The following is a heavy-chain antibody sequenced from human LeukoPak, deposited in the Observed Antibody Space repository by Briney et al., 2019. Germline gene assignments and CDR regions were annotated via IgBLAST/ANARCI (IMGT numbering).Heavy chain of an antibody. J-gene: IGHJ4*02. CDR3: ARIFGVDLYYFDY. CDR2: IYSGGST. V-gene: IGHV3-53*01. Sequence: PGGSLRLSCAASGFTFSSYAMSWVRQAPGKGLEWVSVIYSGGSTYYADSVKGRFTISRDDSNNTLYLYMNSLRAEDTAVYYCARIFGVDLYYFDYWGQGTLVTVSS. CDR1: GFTFSSYA. D-gene: IGHD3-3*01.